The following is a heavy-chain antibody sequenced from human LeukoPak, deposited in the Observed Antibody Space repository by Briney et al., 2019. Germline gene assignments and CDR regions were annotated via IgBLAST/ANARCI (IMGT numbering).Heavy chain of an antibody. Sequence: SETLPLTCTVSGGSMSSYYWSWFRRPPGQGLEWIAYIHHNGRTNYNPSLRSRVTISLDTSENQFSLKVTSLTAADTAVYYCARGYSSGWYEGWFDPWGQGTRVIVSS. V-gene: IGHV4-59*01. CDR1: GGSMSSYY. J-gene: IGHJ5*02. D-gene: IGHD6-19*01. CDR2: IHHNGRT. CDR3: ARGYSSGWYEGWFDP.